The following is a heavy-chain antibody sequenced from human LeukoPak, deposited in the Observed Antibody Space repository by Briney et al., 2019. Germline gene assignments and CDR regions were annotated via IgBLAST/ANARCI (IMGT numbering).Heavy chain of an antibody. J-gene: IGHJ4*02. CDR3: VRDRSSRLDVYFDY. CDR1: GYTFTGYY. D-gene: IGHD6-13*01. CDR2: INPNSGGT. Sequence: ASVKVSCKASGYTFTGYYMHWVRQAPGQGLEWMGWINPNSGGTNYAQKFQGRVTMTRDTSISTAYMELSRLRSDDTAVYYCVRDRSSRLDVYFDYWGQGTLVTVSS. V-gene: IGHV1-2*02.